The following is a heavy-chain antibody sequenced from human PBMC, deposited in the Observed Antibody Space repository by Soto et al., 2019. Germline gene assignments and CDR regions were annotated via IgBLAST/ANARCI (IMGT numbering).Heavy chain of an antibody. D-gene: IGHD3-16*01. Sequence: QVQLEESGGGVVQAGRSLRLSCAASGFTFSSYAMYWVRQAPGKGLEWVAVNSYDGSNRYYVDSVKGRFTISRDNSKHMWFLQMNSLRAEDTAVYYCARESNLKVLPMGENGMDVWGQGTTVTVSS. J-gene: IGHJ6*02. CDR2: NSYDGSNR. V-gene: IGHV3-30*04. CDR1: GFTFSSYA. CDR3: ARESNLKVLPMGENGMDV.